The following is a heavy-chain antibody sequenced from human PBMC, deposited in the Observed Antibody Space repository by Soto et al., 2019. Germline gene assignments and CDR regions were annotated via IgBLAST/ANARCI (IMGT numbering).Heavy chain of an antibody. CDR1: GGSISSSSYY. V-gene: IGHV4-39*01. CDR2: INYSGST. J-gene: IGHJ5*02. D-gene: IGHD3-10*01. Sequence: SETLSLTCTVSGGSISSSSYYWGWIRQPPGKGLEWIGSINYSGSTYYNPSLKSRVTISVDTSKNQFSLKLSSVTAADTAVYYCARPALGSYGSVSWFDPWGQGTLVTVSS. CDR3: ARPALGSYGSVSWFDP.